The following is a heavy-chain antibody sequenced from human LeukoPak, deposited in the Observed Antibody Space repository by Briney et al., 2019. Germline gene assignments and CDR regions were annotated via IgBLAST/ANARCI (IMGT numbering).Heavy chain of an antibody. CDR1: GFTFSDYS. CDR3: ARDRSGSYPYYFDY. CDR2: ISSRSAYI. Sequence: GGSLRLSCAASGFTFSDYSMNWVRQAPGKGLEWVSSISSRSAYIHYTDSVKGRFAISRDNAENSLYLQMNNLRADDTAVYYCARDRSGSYPYYFDYWGQGTVVTVSS. D-gene: IGHD1-26*01. V-gene: IGHV3-21*01. J-gene: IGHJ4*02.